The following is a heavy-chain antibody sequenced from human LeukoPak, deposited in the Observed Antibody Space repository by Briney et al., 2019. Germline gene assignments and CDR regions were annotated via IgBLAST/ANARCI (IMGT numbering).Heavy chain of an antibody. CDR2: INPSGGST. V-gene: IGHV1-46*01. CDR1: GYTFTSYY. CDR3: ARDPSQYYYTDV. Sequence: GASVKVSCKASGYTFTSYYMHWVRQAPGQGLEWMGIINPSGGSTSYAQKFQGRVTMTRDTSISTVYMELTRLTSDDTAVYYCARDPSQYYYTDVWGKGTTVTVSS. J-gene: IGHJ6*03.